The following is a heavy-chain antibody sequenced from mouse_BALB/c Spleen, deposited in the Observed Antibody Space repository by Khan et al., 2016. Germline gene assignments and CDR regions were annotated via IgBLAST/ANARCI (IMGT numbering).Heavy chain of an antibody. J-gene: IGHJ1*01. CDR1: GYTFTDYN. Sequence: VQLQQSGPDLVKPGASVKISCKASGYTFTDYNMHWVKQSHGKSLEWIGYIYPYNGGTGYNQKFKNKATLTVDNSSSTASMELRSLTSEDSAVYYCARSNDWYFDVWGAGTTFTVSS. V-gene: IGHV1S29*02. CDR2: IYPYNGGT. CDR3: ARSNDWYFDV.